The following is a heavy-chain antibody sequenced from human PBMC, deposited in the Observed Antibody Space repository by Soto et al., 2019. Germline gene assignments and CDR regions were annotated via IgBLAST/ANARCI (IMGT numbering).Heavy chain of an antibody. Sequence: GGSLRLSCAASGFTFSSYGMHWVRQAPGKGLEWVAVISYDGSNKYCADSVKGRFTISRDNSKNTLYLQMNSLGAEDTAVYYCAKDRVITMVRGALGGMDVWGQGTTVTVSS. CDR1: GFTFSSYG. CDR2: ISYDGSNK. D-gene: IGHD3-10*01. CDR3: AKDRVITMVRGALGGMDV. V-gene: IGHV3-30*18. J-gene: IGHJ6*02.